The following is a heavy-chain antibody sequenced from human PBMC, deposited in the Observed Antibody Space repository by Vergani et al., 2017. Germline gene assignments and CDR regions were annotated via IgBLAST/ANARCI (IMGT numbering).Heavy chain of an antibody. CDR1: GSSFTDYW. CDR3: VRGSWKREEVGY. D-gene: IGHD3-10*01. CDR2: VYAIDSIT. V-gene: IGHV5-51*01. J-gene: IGHJ4*02. Sequence: DVQLVQSGAEVKQPGASLKISCECSGSSFTDYWVGWVRHKPGKGLEWMWVVYAIDSITRYGLSFESQDTVSADTSINTAYLGWGSLRASDSSMYYFVRGSWKREEVGYWGQGTLVTV.